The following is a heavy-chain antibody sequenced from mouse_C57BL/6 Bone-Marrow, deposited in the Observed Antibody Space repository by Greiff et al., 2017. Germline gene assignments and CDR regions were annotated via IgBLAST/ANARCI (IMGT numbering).Heavy chain of an antibody. D-gene: IGHD1-1*01. J-gene: IGHJ4*01. V-gene: IGHV1-63*01. CDR3: AREGCYYGSYYAMDY. CDR2: IYPGGGYT. CDR1: GYTFTNYW. Sequence: VQLQQSGAELVRPGTSVKMSCKASGYTFTNYWIGWAKQRPGHGLEWIGDIYPGGGYTNYNEKFKGKATLTADKSSSTAYMQFSSLTSEDSAIYYCAREGCYYGSYYAMDYWGQGTSVTVSS.